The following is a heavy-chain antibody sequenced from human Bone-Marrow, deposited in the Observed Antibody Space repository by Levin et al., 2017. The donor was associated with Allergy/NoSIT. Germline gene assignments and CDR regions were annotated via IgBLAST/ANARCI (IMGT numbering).Heavy chain of an antibody. D-gene: IGHD5-12*01. CDR1: GGSITNYF. CDR2: AYTSGHS. V-gene: IGHV4-4*07. Sequence: SQTLSLTCNVSGGSITNYFWTWIRRPAGKALEWIGRAYTSGHSNYNPSLQSRVTMSLDTSKKQFSLRLTSVTAADTAIYYCARTPEVATGYYFDIWGQGTLVTVSS. CDR3: ARTPEVATGYYFDI. J-gene: IGHJ4*02.